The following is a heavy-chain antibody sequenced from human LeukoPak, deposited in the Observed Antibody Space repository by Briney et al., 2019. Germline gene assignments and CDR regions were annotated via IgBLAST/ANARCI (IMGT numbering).Heavy chain of an antibody. Sequence: PSETLSLTCTVSGGSISSSSYYWGWIRQPPGKGLEWIGSIYYSGSTYYNPSLKSRVTISVDTSKNQFSLKLSSVTAADTAVYYCARLVRGFSVYWYFDLWGRGTLVTVSS. J-gene: IGHJ2*01. V-gene: IGHV4-39*01. CDR1: GGSISSSSYY. D-gene: IGHD3-10*01. CDR2: IYYSGST. CDR3: ARLVRGFSVYWYFDL.